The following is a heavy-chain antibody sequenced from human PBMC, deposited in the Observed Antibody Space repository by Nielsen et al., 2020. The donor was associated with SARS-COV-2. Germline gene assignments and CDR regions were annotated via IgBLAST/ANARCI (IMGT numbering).Heavy chain of an antibody. D-gene: IGHD2-15*01. Sequence: SETLSLTCAVYGGSFSGYYWSWIRQPPGKGLEWIGYIYYSGSTNYNPSLKSRVTISVDTSKNQFSLKLSSVTAADTAVYYCARGGYCSGGSCYGWFDPWGQGTLVTVSS. CDR2: IYYSGST. CDR1: GGSFSGYY. CDR3: ARGGYCSGGSCYGWFDP. J-gene: IGHJ5*02. V-gene: IGHV4-59*01.